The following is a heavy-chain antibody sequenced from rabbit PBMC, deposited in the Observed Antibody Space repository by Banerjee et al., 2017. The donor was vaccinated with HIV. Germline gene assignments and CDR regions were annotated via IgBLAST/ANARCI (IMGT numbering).Heavy chain of an antibody. CDR1: GFSFSSSYW. CDR2: IDAGSGST. D-gene: IGHD4-1*01. V-gene: IGHV1S45*01. CDR3: ARDSASSGWDAFDP. Sequence: QQQLEESGGGLVKPGASLTLTCTASGFSFSSSYWICWVRQAPGKGLEWIACIDAGSGSTYYASWVNGRFTISKTSSTTVTLQMTSLTAVDTATYFCARDSASSGWDAFDPWGQGTLVTVS. J-gene: IGHJ2*01.